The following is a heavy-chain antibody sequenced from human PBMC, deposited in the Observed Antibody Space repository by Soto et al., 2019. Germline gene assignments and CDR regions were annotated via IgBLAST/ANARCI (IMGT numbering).Heavy chain of an antibody. Sequence: QVQLQESGPGLVKPSGTLSLTCAVSGGSISTSNWWSWVRQPPGKGLEWIGEVYHSGSTNYNPSLKSRVARSVDKSNNHFSLKLNSVTAADTALYYCARTSTSGTLFDYGGQGSLVPVSS. CDR1: GGSISTSNW. D-gene: IGHD1-1*01. CDR3: ARTSTSGTLFDY. V-gene: IGHV4-4*02. CDR2: VYHSGST. J-gene: IGHJ4*02.